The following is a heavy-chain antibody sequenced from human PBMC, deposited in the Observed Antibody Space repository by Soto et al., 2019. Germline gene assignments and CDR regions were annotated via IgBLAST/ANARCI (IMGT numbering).Heavy chain of an antibody. CDR2: IVVGSGNT. J-gene: IGHJ6*02. CDR3: AADLRLRFLEWFQRYYYGMDV. D-gene: IGHD3-3*01. CDR1: GFTFTSSA. Sequence: GASVKVSCKASGFTFTSSAVQWVRQARGQRLEWIGWIVVGSGNTNYAQKFQERVTITRDMSTSTAYMELSSLRSEDTAVYYCAADLRLRFLEWFQRYYYGMDVWGQGTTVTVSS. V-gene: IGHV1-58*01.